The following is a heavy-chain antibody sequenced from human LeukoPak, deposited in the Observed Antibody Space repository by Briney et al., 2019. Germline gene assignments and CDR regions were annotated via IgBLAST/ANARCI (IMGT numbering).Heavy chain of an antibody. Sequence: GGSLRLSCAASGFTFSGYAMSWVRQAPGKGLEWVSAISGSGGSTYYADSVKGRFTISRDNSKNTLYLQMNSLRAEDTAVYYCAKEPSRIVVVVAAAVVDWGQGTLVTVSS. V-gene: IGHV3-23*01. CDR1: GFTFSGYA. J-gene: IGHJ4*02. CDR2: ISGSGGST. CDR3: AKEPSRIVVVVAAAVVD. D-gene: IGHD2-15*01.